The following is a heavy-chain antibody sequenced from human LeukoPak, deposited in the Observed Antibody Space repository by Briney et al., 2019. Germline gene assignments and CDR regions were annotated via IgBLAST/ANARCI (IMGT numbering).Heavy chain of an antibody. J-gene: IGHJ3*01. V-gene: IGHV3-73*01. Sequence: GGSLRLSCAASGFTFSSYEMNWVRQAPGKGLEWVGRIRSKANSYATAYAASVKGRFTISRDDSKNTAYLQMNSLKTEDTAVYYCAKGKWGLTINNFDVWGQGTMVTVSS. CDR3: AKGKWGLTINNFDV. CDR2: IRSKANSYAT. D-gene: IGHD1-26*01. CDR1: GFTFSSYE.